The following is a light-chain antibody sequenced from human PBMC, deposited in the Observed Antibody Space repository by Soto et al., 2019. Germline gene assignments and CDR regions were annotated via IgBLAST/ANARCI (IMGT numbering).Light chain of an antibody. CDR2: DAS. J-gene: IGKJ1*01. V-gene: IGKV1-5*01. CDR1: QSISNR. CDR3: QQYNTYLTWT. Sequence: DIQMTQSPSTLSASVGDRVTITCRASQSISNRLAWYQQKPGKAPKVLIYDASSLESGVPSRFSGSGSGTEFTLTISSLQPEDAATYYCQQYNTYLTWTFGQGTKVDIK.